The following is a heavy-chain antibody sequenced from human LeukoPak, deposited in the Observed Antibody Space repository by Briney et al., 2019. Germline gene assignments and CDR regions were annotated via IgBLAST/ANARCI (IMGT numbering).Heavy chain of an antibody. V-gene: IGHV3-21*06. Sequence: GGSLRLSCAASGFTFSAYTLNWVRQAPGKGLEWVSSIKGSDNYIYHAPSLAGRFTVSTADAQNSIYLQMNSLRVEDTAIYYCARSRGMSMNDKNLLYWGQGTLVTVSS. J-gene: IGHJ4*02. CDR1: GFTFSAYT. CDR3: ARSRGMSMNDKNLLY. D-gene: IGHD3-10*01. CDR2: IKGSDNYI.